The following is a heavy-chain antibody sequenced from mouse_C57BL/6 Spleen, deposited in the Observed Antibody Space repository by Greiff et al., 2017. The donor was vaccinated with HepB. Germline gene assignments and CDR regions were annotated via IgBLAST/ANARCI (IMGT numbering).Heavy chain of an antibody. CDR2: IYPGDGDT. J-gene: IGHJ2*01. CDR3: ARERDGLPFDY. Sequence: QVQLQQSGAELVKPGASVKISCKASGYAFSSYWMNWVKQRPGKGLEWIGQIYPGDGDTNYNGKFKGKATLTADKSSSTAYMQLSSLTSEDSAVYFCARERDGLPFDYWGQGTTLTVSS. V-gene: IGHV1-80*01. D-gene: IGHD2-4*01. CDR1: GYAFSSYW.